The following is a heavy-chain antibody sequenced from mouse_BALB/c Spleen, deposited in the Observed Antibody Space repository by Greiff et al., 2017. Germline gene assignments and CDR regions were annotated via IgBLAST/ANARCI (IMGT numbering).Heavy chain of an antibody. Sequence: VQLQQSGAELMKPGASVKISCKATGYTFSSYWIEWVKQRPGHGLEWIGEILPGSGSTNYNEKFKGKATFTADTSSNTAYMQLSSLTSEDSAVYYCARRGLRSLYYAMDYWGQGTSVTVSS. CDR1: GYTFSSYW. CDR2: ILPGSGST. V-gene: IGHV1-9*01. J-gene: IGHJ4*01. CDR3: ARRGLRSLYYAMDY. D-gene: IGHD1-1*01.